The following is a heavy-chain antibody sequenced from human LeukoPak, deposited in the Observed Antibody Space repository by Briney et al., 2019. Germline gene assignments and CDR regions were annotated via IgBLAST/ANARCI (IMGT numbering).Heavy chain of an antibody. CDR3: ARDLYGGTGAFDI. D-gene: IGHD4-23*01. CDR2: INPNSGGT. J-gene: IGHJ3*02. CDR1: GYTFTGYY. V-gene: IGHV1-2*02. Sequence: ASVKVSCKASGYTFTGYYMHWVRQAPGQGLEWMGWINPNSGGTNYAQKLQGRVTMTTDTSTSTAYMELRSLRSDDTAVYYCARDLYGGTGAFDIWGQGTMVTVSS.